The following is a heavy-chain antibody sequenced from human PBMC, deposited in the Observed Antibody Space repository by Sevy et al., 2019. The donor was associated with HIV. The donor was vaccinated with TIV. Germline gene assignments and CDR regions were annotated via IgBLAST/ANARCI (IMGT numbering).Heavy chain of an antibody. CDR3: AKGGLSGWYSDY. Sequence: GGSLRLSCAASGFTFSSYGMHWVRQAPGKGLEWVAFIRYDGSNKYYADSVKGRFTISRDNSKNTLYLQMNSLRAEDTAVYYWAKGGLSGWYSDYWGQGTLVTVSS. CDR1: GFTFSSYG. V-gene: IGHV3-30*02. D-gene: IGHD6-19*01. J-gene: IGHJ4*02. CDR2: IRYDGSNK.